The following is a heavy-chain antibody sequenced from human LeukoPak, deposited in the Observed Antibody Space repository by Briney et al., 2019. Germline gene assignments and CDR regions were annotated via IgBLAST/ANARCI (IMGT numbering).Heavy chain of an antibody. V-gene: IGHV4-59*01. CDR2: IYYSGST. CDR3: ARGRPDGSGSYPQNWFDP. CDR1: GGSISSYY. J-gene: IGHJ5*02. Sequence: PSETLSLTCTVSGGSISSYYWSWIRQPPGKGLEWIGYIYYSGSTNYNPSLKSRVTISVDTSKNQFSLKLSSVTAADTAVYYCARGRPDGSGSYPQNWFDPWGQGTLVTVSS. D-gene: IGHD3-10*01.